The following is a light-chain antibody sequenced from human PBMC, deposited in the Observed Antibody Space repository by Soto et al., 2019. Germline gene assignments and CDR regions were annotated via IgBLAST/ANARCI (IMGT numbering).Light chain of an antibody. CDR3: SSYTSSSTLV. CDR1: RSDVGGYKY. CDR2: EVS. Sequence: QSVLTQPASVSGSPGQSITISCTGTRSDVGGYKYVSWYQQHPGKAPKLMIYEVSNRPSGVSNRFSGSKSGNTASLTISGLQAEDEADYYCSSYTSSSTLVFGGGTKVTVL. J-gene: IGLJ3*02. V-gene: IGLV2-14*01.